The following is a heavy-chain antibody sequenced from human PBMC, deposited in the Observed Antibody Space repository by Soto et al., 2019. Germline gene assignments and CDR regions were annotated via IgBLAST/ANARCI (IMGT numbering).Heavy chain of an antibody. Sequence: QVQLVQSGAEVKKPGASVKVSCKAFGYTFTSYGISWVRQAPGRGLEWMGSISGYNGNTNYAQKLQGRVTMTTDTSTSTAYMELRSLRSDDTAVYYCARYRATINSFWFDPWGQGTLVTISS. J-gene: IGHJ5*02. CDR3: ARYRATINSFWFDP. CDR2: ISGYNGNT. V-gene: IGHV1-18*01. CDR1: GYTFTSYG. D-gene: IGHD5-12*01.